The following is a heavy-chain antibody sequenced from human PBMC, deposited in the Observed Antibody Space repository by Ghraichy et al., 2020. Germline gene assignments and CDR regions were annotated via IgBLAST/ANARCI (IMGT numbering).Heavy chain of an antibody. D-gene: IGHD3-3*01. Sequence: ASLKVSCKASGYTFTSYGISWVRQAPGQGLEWMGWISAYNGNTNYAQKLQGRVTMTTDTSTSTAYMELRSLRSDDTAVYYCARADYDFWSGAYYYYGMDVWGQGTTVTVSS. CDR1: GYTFTSYG. CDR2: ISAYNGNT. CDR3: ARADYDFWSGAYYYYGMDV. V-gene: IGHV1-18*01. J-gene: IGHJ6*02.